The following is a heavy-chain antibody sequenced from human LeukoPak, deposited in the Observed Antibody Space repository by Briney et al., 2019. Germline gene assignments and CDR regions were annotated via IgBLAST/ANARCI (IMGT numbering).Heavy chain of an antibody. CDR2: IYYSGST. CDR1: GGSISSYY. D-gene: IGHD6-13*01. Sequence: SETLSLTCTVSGGSISSYYWSWIRQPPGKGLEWIGYIYYSGSTNYNPSLKSRVTISVDTSKNQFSLKLSSVTAADTAVYYCARGLYSSSWYGYWGQGTLVTVSS. CDR3: ARGLYSSSWYGY. V-gene: IGHV4-59*01. J-gene: IGHJ4*02.